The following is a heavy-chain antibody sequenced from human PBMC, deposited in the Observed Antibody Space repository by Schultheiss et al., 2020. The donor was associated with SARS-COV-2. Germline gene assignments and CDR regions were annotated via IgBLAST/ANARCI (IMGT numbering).Heavy chain of an antibody. J-gene: IGHJ4*02. CDR1: GGSISSGGYY. CDR3: ARRTIAAATEDVDY. D-gene: IGHD6-13*01. Sequence: SETLSLTCTVSGGSISSGGYYWSWIRQHPGKGLEWIGYIYYSGSTNYNPSLKSRVTISVDTSKNQFSLKLSSVTAADTAVYYCARRTIAAATEDVDYWGQGTLVTVSS. CDR2: IYYSGST. V-gene: IGHV4-61*08.